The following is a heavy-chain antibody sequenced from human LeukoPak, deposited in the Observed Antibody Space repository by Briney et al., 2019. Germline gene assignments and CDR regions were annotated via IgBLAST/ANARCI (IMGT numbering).Heavy chain of an antibody. CDR3: AKGSGSRLKYYFDY. V-gene: IGHV3-53*01. Sequence: PGGSLRLSCAASGFTVSSNYMSWVRQAPGKGLEWVSVIYSGGSTYYADSVKGRFTISRDNSKNTLYLQMNSLRAEDTAVYYCAKGSGSRLKYYFDYWGQGTLVTVSS. CDR1: GFTVSSNY. CDR2: IYSGGST. J-gene: IGHJ4*02. D-gene: IGHD1-26*01.